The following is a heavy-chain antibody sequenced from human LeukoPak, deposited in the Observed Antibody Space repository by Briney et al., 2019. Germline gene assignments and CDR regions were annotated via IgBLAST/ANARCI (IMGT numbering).Heavy chain of an antibody. Sequence: GGSLRLSCEASGFSFSAYTMDWVRQAPGKGLEWISYISLSGSITYYADSVKGRFTISRDNARNPLHLQMNSLRAEDTAIYYCAKLVSDSSSYWGRGILVTVSS. CDR2: ISLSGSIT. V-gene: IGHV3-48*01. CDR3: AKLVSDSSSY. CDR1: GFSFSAYT. D-gene: IGHD6-6*01. J-gene: IGHJ4*02.